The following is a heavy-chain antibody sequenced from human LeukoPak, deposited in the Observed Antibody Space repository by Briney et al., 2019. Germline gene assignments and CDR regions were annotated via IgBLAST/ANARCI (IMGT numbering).Heavy chain of an antibody. CDR3: ARDEGGSGSYYYYYYYMDV. CDR1: GYTFTSYG. V-gene: IGHV1-18*01. D-gene: IGHD1-26*01. Sequence: ASVEVSCKASGYTFTSYGISWVRQAPGQGLEWMGWISAYNGNTNYAQKLQGRVTMTTDTSTSTAYMELRSLRSDDTDVYYCARDEGGSGSYYYYYYYMDVWGKGTTVTVSS. CDR2: ISAYNGNT. J-gene: IGHJ6*03.